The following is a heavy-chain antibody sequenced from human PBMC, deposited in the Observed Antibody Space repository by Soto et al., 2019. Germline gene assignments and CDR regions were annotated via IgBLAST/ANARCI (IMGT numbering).Heavy chain of an antibody. J-gene: IGHJ4*02. CDR1: GYIFTKIY. D-gene: IGHD2-8*02. V-gene: IGHV1-46*01. Sequence: QVQLVQSGAEVKNPGASVKISCKPFGYIFTKIYMHWVRQAPGQGPEWMRQSNPTGHGTAYAQKFRGRLTVTRETSTITLIMEQSSLRSEDTADYYCASEYYTGASHSQAFDYWGQGTLVTVSS. CDR2: SNPTGHGT. CDR3: ASEYYTGASHSQAFDY.